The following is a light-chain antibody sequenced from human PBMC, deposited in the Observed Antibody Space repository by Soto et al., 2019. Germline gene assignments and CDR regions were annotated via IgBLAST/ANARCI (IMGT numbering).Light chain of an antibody. V-gene: IGKV3-11*01. CDR3: QQRSNWTPSIT. J-gene: IGKJ5*01. CDR1: QSVGSG. CDR2: GAC. Sequence: EIVSTQSPATLSVSPEERATRSCRPSQSVGSGLSWSQQKPGQAPRLLIYGACKWAPGIGVRFSGSGSGTDLTLTISSLGPEAFAVYYCQQRSNWTPSITFGQGTRLEIK.